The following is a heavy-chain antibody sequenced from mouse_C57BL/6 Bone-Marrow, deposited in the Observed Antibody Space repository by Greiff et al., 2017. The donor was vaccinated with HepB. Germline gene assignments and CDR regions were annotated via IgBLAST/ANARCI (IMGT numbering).Heavy chain of an antibody. D-gene: IGHD1-1*01. CDR2: ISNLAYSI. CDR1: GFTFSDYG. V-gene: IGHV5-15*01. CDR3: ARHGRITTVVARAMDY. Sequence: EVQLVESGGGLVQPGGSLKLSCAASGFTFSDYGMAWVRQAPRKGPEWVAFISNLAYSIYYADTVTGRFTISRENAKNTLYLEMSSLRSEDTAMYYCARHGRITTVVARAMDYWGQGTSVTVSS. J-gene: IGHJ4*01.